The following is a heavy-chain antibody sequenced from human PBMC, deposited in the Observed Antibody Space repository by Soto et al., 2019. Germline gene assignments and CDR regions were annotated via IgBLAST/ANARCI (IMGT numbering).Heavy chain of an antibody. V-gene: IGHV4-30-4*01. CDR2: IYYTGSA. J-gene: IGHJ3*02. Sequence: PSETLSFTCTVSGGSISSANYFWSWVRQTPGKGLEWIGYIYYTGSAYYNPSLKSRFSISVDTSTNQFSLNLDSVTAADTAMYYCAREVIETQPGADGFDIWGQGTTVTVSS. CDR1: GGSISSANYF. D-gene: IGHD1-26*01. CDR3: AREVIETQPGADGFDI.